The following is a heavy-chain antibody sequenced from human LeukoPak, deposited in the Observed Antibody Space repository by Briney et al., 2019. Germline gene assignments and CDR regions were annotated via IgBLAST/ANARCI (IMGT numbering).Heavy chain of an antibody. D-gene: IGHD6-13*01. J-gene: IGHJ4*02. CDR2: IRYDGSNK. CDR1: GFTFSSYG. CDR3: AKTRSRSSSWSFDY. Sequence: GGSLRLSCAASGFTFSSYGMHWVRQAPGKGLEWVAFIRYDGSNKYYADSVKGRFTISRDNSKNTLYLQMNSLRAEDTAVYYCAKTRSRSSSWSFDYWGQGTLVTVSS. V-gene: IGHV3-30*02.